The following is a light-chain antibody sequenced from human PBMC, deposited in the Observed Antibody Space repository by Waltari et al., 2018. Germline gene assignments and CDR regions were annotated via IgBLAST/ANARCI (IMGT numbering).Light chain of an antibody. J-gene: IGKJ2*01. V-gene: IGKV1-39*01. CDR1: QTINTY. CDR3: QQTYDKPYT. CDR2: AAS. Sequence: DIQMTQSPSSQSASVGDRVTITCRASQTINTYLNWYQQRLGSAPRLLIYAASTLQSGVPTRFSGSGSGTVFTLTVSSLQPEDFAIYYCQQTYDKPYTFGQGTKLEI.